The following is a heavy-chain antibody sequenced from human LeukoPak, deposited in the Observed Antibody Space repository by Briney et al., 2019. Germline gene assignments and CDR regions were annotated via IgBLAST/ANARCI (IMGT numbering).Heavy chain of an antibody. V-gene: IGHV3-49*04. CDR3: TRSAGYSSGWYHDY. CDR1: GFTFSDYA. D-gene: IGHD6-19*01. Sequence: PGRSLRLSCTASGFTFSDYAMSWVRQAPGKGLEWVGFIRSKTYGGTTEYAASVKGRFTISRDDSKSIAYPQMNSLKTEDTAVYYCTRSAGYSSGWYHDYWGQGTLVTVSS. J-gene: IGHJ4*02. CDR2: IRSKTYGGTT.